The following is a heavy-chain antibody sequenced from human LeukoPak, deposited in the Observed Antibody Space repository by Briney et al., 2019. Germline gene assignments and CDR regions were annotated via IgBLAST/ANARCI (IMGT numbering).Heavy chain of an antibody. V-gene: IGHV1-69*04. CDR1: GGTFSSYA. Sequence: SVKVSCKASGGTFSSYAISWARQAPGQGLEWMGRIIPILGIANYAQKFQGRVTITADKSTSTAYMELSSLRSEDTAVYYCARDRLITTVTTWGDWFDPWGQGTLVTVSS. D-gene: IGHD4-17*01. CDR3: ARDRLITTVTTWGDWFDP. CDR2: IIPILGIA. J-gene: IGHJ5*02.